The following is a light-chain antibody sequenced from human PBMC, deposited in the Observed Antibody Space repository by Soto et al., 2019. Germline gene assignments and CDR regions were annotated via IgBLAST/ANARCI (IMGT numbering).Light chain of an antibody. CDR2: NVS. CDR3: NSYTTRRTYV. V-gene: IGLV2-14*01. Sequence: SALTQPASVSGSPGQSITISCTGTSSDVGAFHFVTWYQQHPGKAPKLIICNVSERPSGVSTRFSGSKSGNTASLTIAGLQAEDEADYYCNSYTTRRTYVFGSGTKVTVL. CDR1: SSDVGAFHF. J-gene: IGLJ1*01.